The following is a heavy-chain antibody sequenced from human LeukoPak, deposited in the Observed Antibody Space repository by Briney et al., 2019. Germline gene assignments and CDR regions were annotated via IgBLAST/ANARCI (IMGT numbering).Heavy chain of an antibody. CDR3: ARGGGLDV. CDR1: GFTFSSYW. CDR2: INHNGNVN. J-gene: IGHJ6*02. Sequence: PGGSLRLSCAASGFTFSSYWMNWARQAPGKGLEWVASINHNGNVNYYVDSVKGRFTISRDNAKNSLYLQMSNLRAEDTAVYSCARGGGLDVWGQGATVTVPS. D-gene: IGHD3-16*01. V-gene: IGHV3-7*03.